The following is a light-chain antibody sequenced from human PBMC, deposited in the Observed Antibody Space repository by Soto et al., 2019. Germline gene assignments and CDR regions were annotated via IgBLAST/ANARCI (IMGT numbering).Light chain of an antibody. V-gene: IGKV1-5*03. Sequence: DIQMTQSPSTLSASVGDRVTITCRASQFISRALAWYQQKPGQAPKVLIYEASNLESGVPSWFSGSCSGTESTLNISSLKPDDFAAYYCQQYGSLSTFGQGTKVEIK. CDR2: EAS. J-gene: IGKJ1*01. CDR3: QQYGSLST. CDR1: QFISRA.